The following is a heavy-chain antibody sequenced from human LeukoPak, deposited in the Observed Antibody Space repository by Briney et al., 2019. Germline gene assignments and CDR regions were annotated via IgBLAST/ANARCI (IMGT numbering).Heavy chain of an antibody. CDR1: GFTFDDYV. V-gene: IGHV3-20*04. Sequence: GGSLRLSCAASGFTFDDYVMNWVRQAPGKGLEWVSGINWNGGYIAYADSVKGRFTISRDNAKNSLYLQMNSLRAEDTAVYYCARVGATIYYYYYYYMDVWGKGTTVTISS. D-gene: IGHD1-26*01. CDR2: INWNGGYI. J-gene: IGHJ6*03. CDR3: ARVGATIYYYYYYYMDV.